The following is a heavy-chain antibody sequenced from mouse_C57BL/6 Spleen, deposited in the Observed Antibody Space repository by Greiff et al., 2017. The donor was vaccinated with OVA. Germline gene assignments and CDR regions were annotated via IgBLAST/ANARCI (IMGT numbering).Heavy chain of an antibody. J-gene: IGHJ2*01. D-gene: IGHD2-3*01. CDR3: ARDGYYDFDY. V-gene: IGHV1-52*01. CDR1: GYTFTSYW. Sequence: QVQLQQPGAELVRPGSSVKLSCKASGYTFTSYWMHWVKQRPIQGLEWIGNIDPSDSETHYNQKFKDKATLTVDKSSSTAYMQLSRLTSEDSAVYYCARDGYYDFDYWGKGTTLTVSS. CDR2: IDPSDSET.